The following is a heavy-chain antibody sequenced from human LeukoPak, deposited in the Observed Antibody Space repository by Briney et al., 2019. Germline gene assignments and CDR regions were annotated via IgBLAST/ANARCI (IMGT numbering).Heavy chain of an antibody. J-gene: IGHJ6*02. CDR1: GGSISSYY. CDR2: IYYSGST. D-gene: IGHD1-26*01. Sequence: SETLSLTCTVSGGSISSYYWSWIRQPPGKGLEWIGYIYYSGSTNYNPSLKSRVTISVDTSKNQFSLKLSSVTAADTAVYYCAGYSYGNYGMDVWGQGTTVTVSS. V-gene: IGHV4-59*08. CDR3: AGYSYGNYGMDV.